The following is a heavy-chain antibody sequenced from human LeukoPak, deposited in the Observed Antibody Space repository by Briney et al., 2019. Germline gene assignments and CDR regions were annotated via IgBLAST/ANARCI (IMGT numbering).Heavy chain of an antibody. Sequence: GGSLRLSCAVSGFTVSGNHINWVRQAPGKGLEWVSVIYSGGSTYYADSMKGRFTISRDNSKNTLYLQMNSLRAEDTAVYYCARDGSSSWYFYYYGMDVWGQGTTVTVSS. J-gene: IGHJ6*02. CDR3: ARDGSSSWYFYYYGMDV. D-gene: IGHD6-13*01. CDR2: IYSGGST. CDR1: GFTVSGNH. V-gene: IGHV3-53*05.